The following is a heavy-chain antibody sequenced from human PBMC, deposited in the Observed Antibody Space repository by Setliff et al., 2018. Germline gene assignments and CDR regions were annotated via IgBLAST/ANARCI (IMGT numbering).Heavy chain of an antibody. CDR3: AKAANIATAWAYYYYGMDV. CDR2: IRYDGSNK. J-gene: IGHJ6*02. Sequence: GGSLRLSCAASGFTFSSYGMHWVRQAPGKGLEWVAFIRYDGSNKYYADSVKGRFTISRDNSKNTLYLQMNSLRAEDTAIYYCAKAANIATAWAYYYYGMDVWGQGTTVTVSS. V-gene: IGHV3-30*02. D-gene: IGHD6-13*01. CDR1: GFTFSSYG.